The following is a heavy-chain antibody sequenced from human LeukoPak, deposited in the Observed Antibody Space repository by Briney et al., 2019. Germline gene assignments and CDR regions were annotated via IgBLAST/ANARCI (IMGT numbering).Heavy chain of an antibody. CDR1: GFTFSSYA. D-gene: IGHD3-22*01. Sequence: GGSLRLSCAASGFTFSSYAMHWVRQAPGKGLEWVAVISYGGSNTYYADSVKGRFTISRDNSKSTLYLQMNSLRAEDTAVYYCARGQFRFSDYDSSGFDYWGQGTLVTVSS. V-gene: IGHV3-30*04. J-gene: IGHJ4*02. CDR2: ISYGGSNT. CDR3: ARGQFRFSDYDSSGFDY.